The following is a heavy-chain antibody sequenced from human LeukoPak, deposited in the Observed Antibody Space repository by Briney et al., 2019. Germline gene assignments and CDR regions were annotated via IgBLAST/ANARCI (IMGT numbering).Heavy chain of an antibody. V-gene: IGHV1-18*01. J-gene: IGHJ4*01. CDR3: ARDPTLGGSPFYFDY. D-gene: IGHD1-26*01. CDR2: ISSYNGNT. CDR1: GYTFTSYG. Sequence: ASVKVSCKASGYTFTSYGISWVRQAPGQGLEWMGWISSYNGNTNYAQKLQGRVTMTTDTSTSTAYMELRSLRSDGTAVYYCARDPTLGGSPFYFDYWGQGTLVTVSS.